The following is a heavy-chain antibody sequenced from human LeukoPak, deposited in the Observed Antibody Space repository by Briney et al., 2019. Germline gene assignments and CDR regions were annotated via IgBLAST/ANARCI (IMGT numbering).Heavy chain of an antibody. Sequence: SETLSLTCAVYGGSFSGYYWSWIRQPPGKGLEWIGEINHSGSTNYNPSLKSRVTISVDTSKNQFSLKLSSVTAADTAVYYRASGGWLRIFDYWGQGTLVTVSS. D-gene: IGHD5-12*01. CDR1: GGSFSGYY. V-gene: IGHV4-34*01. J-gene: IGHJ4*02. CDR2: INHSGST. CDR3: ASGGWLRIFDY.